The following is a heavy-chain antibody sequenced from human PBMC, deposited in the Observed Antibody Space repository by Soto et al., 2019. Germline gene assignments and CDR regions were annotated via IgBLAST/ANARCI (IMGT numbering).Heavy chain of an antibody. V-gene: IGHV1-8*01. J-gene: IGHJ5*02. D-gene: IGHD2-21*02. Sequence: QVQLVQSGAEVKKPGASVKVACKASGYTFTSYDINWVRQATGQGLEWMGWMNPNSGNTGYAQKFQGRVTMTRNTSISTAYMELSSLRSEDTAVYYCARGLSVSYRGGDCYLNWFDPWGQGTLVTVSS. CDR2: MNPNSGNT. CDR1: GYTFTSYD. CDR3: ARGLSVSYRGGDCYLNWFDP.